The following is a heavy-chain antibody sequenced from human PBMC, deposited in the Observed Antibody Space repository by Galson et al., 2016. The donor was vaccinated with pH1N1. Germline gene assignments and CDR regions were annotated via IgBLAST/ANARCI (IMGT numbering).Heavy chain of an antibody. CDR2: VSGSGGYT. J-gene: IGHJ3*02. CDR3: AKANFGGYDLDAFDI. D-gene: IGHD5-12*01. V-gene: IGHV3-23*01. CDR1: GLGFSSYA. Sequence: SLRLSCAASGLGFSSYAMSWVRQAPGKGLEWVSSVSGSGGYTYDADSVKGRFTISRDNSNSTLYLQMDSLRVEDTALYYCAKANFGGYDLDAFDIWGQGTTVTVSS.